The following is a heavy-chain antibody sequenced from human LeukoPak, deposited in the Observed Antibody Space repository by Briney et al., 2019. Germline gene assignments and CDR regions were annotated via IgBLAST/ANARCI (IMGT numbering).Heavy chain of an antibody. V-gene: IGHV3-30-3*01. D-gene: IGHD3-3*01. J-gene: IGHJ4*02. CDR2: ISYDGSNK. CDR3: AKDRPAGGYDFWSGYPNTYDH. Sequence: PGGSLRLSCAASGFTFSSYAMHWVRQAPGKGLEWVAVISYDGSNKYYADSVKGRFTISRDNSKNTLYLQMNSLRAEDTAVYYCAKDRPAGGYDFWSGYPNTYDHWGQGTLVTVSS. CDR1: GFTFSSYA.